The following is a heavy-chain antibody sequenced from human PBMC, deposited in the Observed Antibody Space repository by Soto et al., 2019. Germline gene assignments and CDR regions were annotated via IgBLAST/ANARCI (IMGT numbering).Heavy chain of an antibody. D-gene: IGHD1-26*01. J-gene: IGHJ4*02. CDR1: GFTFSSYG. CDR3: AKDFAATSFDY. Sequence: QVQLVESGGGVVQPGRSLRLSCAASGFTFSSYGMHWVRQAPGKGLEWVAVISYDGSNKYYADSVKGRFTISRDNSKITLYLQMNSLKAEDTAVYYCAKDFAATSFDYWGQGTLVTVSS. V-gene: IGHV3-30*18. CDR2: ISYDGSNK.